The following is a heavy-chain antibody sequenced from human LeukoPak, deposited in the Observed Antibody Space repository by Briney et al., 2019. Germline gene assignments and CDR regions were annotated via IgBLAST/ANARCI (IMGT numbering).Heavy chain of an antibody. V-gene: IGHV4-34*01. J-gene: IGHJ6*03. CDR3: ARGCMVRGVIITRYYYYMDV. D-gene: IGHD3-10*01. CDR2: INHSGST. CDR1: GGSISSYY. Sequence: SETLSLTCTVSGGSISSYYWSWIRQPPGKGLEWIGEINHSGSTNYNPSLKSRVTISVDTSKNQFSLKLSSVTAADTAVYYCARGCMVRGVIITRYYYYMDVWGKGTTVTVSS.